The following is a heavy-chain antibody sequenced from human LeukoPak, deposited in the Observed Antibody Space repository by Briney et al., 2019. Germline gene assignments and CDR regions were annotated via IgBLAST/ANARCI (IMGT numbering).Heavy chain of an antibody. CDR2: ISACNGNT. CDR3: VGYSSSTGDAFDI. CDR1: GYTFTSYG. V-gene: IGHV1-18*01. J-gene: IGHJ3*02. Sequence: GASVKVSCKASGYTFTSYGISWVRQAPGQGLEWMGWISACNGNTNYAQKLQGRVTMTTDTSTSTAYMELRSLRSDDTAVYYCVGYSSSTGDAFDIWGQGTMVTVSS. D-gene: IGHD6-6*01.